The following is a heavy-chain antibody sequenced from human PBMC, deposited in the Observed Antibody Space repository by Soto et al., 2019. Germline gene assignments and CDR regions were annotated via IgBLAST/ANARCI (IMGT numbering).Heavy chain of an antibody. D-gene: IGHD6-19*01. V-gene: IGHV4-4*07. CDR1: AASATSLF. CDR2: IATHGTT. CDR3: AREAGPDRWFDP. Sequence: SETLSPTCPVSAASATSLFSTWIRQPARKGLDWILRIATHGTTSNNPSLKSRVRMSVDTSKNHFCLNLSSVTAADTAVYYCAREAGPDRWFDPWGQGTLVTVPQ. J-gene: IGHJ5*02.